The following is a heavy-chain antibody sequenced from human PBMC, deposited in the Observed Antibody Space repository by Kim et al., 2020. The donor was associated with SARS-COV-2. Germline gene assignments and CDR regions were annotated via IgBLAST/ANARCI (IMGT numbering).Heavy chain of an antibody. CDR1: GGSISSGGYY. J-gene: IGHJ6*02. V-gene: IGHV4-31*03. CDR2: IYYSGST. Sequence: SETLSLTCTVSGGSISSGGYYWSWIRQHPGKGLEWIGYIYYSGSTYYNPSLKSRVTISVDTSKNQFSLKLSSVTAADTAVYYCARDRYCSSTSCYEGPGAYYYYGMDVWGQGTTVTVSS. CDR3: ARDRYCSSTSCYEGPGAYYYYGMDV. D-gene: IGHD2-2*01.